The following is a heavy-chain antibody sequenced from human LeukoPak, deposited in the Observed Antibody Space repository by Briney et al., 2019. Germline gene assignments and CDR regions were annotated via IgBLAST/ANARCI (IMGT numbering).Heavy chain of an antibody. Sequence: GGSLRLSCAASGFTVSSNYMSWVRQAPGKGLEWVSVIFSGGSTYYADSVKGRFTIARDNFKNTLYLQMNSLRTEDTAVYYCARDAVFGVATTGGKNWFDPWGQGTLVTVSS. D-gene: IGHD3-3*01. J-gene: IGHJ5*02. CDR3: ARDAVFGVATTGGKNWFDP. V-gene: IGHV3-53*05. CDR2: IFSGGST. CDR1: GFTVSSNY.